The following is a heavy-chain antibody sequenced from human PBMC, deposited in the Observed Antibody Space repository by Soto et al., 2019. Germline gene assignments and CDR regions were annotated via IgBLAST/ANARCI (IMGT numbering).Heavy chain of an antibody. D-gene: IGHD2-15*01. CDR3: ANNWDCSGGTCYSYYYYDVDV. J-gene: IGHJ6*02. CDR1: GFTFTIYA. CDR2: ISGSGGNT. V-gene: IGHV3-23*01. Sequence: GGSLRLSCAASGFTFTIYAMSWVRQAPGKGLEWVSGISGSGGNTYYADSVKGRFTISRDNSKNTLYLQMNSLRAEDTAVYYCANNWDCSGGTCYSYYYYDVDVWGQGTTVTVSS.